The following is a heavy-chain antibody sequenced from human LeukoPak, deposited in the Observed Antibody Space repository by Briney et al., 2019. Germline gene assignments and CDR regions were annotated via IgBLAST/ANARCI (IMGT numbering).Heavy chain of an antibody. CDR2: IYYSGST. V-gene: IGHV4-39*01. D-gene: IGHD3-10*01. CDR1: GGSIRSSSYY. Sequence: SETLSLTCTVSGGSIRSSSYYWGWIRQPPGKGLEWIGSIYYSGSTYYNPSPKSRVTISVDTSKNQFSLKLSSVTAADTAVYYCARRGRITMVRGVLVWGQGTTVTVSS. CDR3: ARRGRITMVRGVLV. J-gene: IGHJ6*02.